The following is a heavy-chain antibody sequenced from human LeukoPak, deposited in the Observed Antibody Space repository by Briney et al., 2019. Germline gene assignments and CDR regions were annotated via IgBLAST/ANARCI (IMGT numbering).Heavy chain of an antibody. CDR1: GYSISSGYY. D-gene: IGHD3-10*01. J-gene: IGHJ6*03. CDR2: IYHSGSP. CDR3: ATHAGSYGADYYYMDG. Sequence: SETLSLTCAVSGYSISSGYYWGWIRQPPGKGLGGIGSIYHSGSPYYNPSLKSRVTMSVDTSKNHFSLKLSSVTAAGTAVYYCATHAGSYGADYYYMDGCGKGATVAV. V-gene: IGHV4-38-2*01.